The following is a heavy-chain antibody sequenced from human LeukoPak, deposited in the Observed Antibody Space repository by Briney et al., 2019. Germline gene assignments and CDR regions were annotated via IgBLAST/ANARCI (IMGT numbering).Heavy chain of an antibody. Sequence: SETLSLTCTVSGVSISSYYWNWIRQPPGKGLEWIGYIFHSGSTNYNPSLKSRVTMSVDTSKNQFSLKLSSVTAADSAVYYCAREASSGWHIDYWGQGTLVTVSS. J-gene: IGHJ4*02. CDR2: IFHSGST. CDR3: AREASSGWHIDY. CDR1: GVSISSYY. D-gene: IGHD6-19*01. V-gene: IGHV4-59*01.